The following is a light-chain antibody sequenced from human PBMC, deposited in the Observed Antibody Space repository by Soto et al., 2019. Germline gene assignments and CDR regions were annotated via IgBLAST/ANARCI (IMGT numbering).Light chain of an antibody. CDR1: QSVSSY. J-gene: IGKJ4*01. CDR2: DAS. CDR3: QQRSNWPLT. Sequence: EIVLTQSPATLSLSPGERATLSCRASQSVSSYLAWYQQKPGQAPRLLIYDASKRATGVPARFSGSGSGTDFTLAISSLEPEDFAVYFCQQRSNWPLTFGGGTKVEIK. V-gene: IGKV3-11*01.